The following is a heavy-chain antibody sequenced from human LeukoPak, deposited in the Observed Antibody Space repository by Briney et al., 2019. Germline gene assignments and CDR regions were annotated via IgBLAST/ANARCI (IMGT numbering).Heavy chain of an antibody. V-gene: IGHV1-69*01. CDR3: ARVRAVAGTTGGYYFDY. J-gene: IGHJ4*02. Sequence: KISCKGSGYSFTSYWIGWVRQAPGQGLEWMGGIIPIFGTANYAQKFQGRVTITADESTSTAYMELSSLRSEDTAVYYCARVRAVAGTTGGYYFDYWGQGTLVTVSS. CDR2: IIPIFGTA. CDR1: GYSFTSYW. D-gene: IGHD6-19*01.